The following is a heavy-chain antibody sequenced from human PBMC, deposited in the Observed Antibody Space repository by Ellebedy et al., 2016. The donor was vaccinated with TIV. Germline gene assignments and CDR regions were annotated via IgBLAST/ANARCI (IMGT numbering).Heavy chain of an antibody. V-gene: IGHV3-48*04. J-gene: IGHJ4*02. CDR1: GFTFSSHS. Sequence: PGGSLRLSCAASGFTFSSHSMNWVRQAPGKGLEWVSYISGDSRSIYYADSVKGRFTVSRDNAKNSLDLQMNSLRAEDTAVYYCARELVVPSSDYWGQGTLVTVSS. CDR3: ARELVVPSSDY. CDR2: ISGDSRSI. D-gene: IGHD2-15*01.